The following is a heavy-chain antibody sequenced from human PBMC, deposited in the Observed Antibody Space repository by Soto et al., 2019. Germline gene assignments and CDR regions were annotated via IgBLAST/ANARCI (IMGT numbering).Heavy chain of an antibody. D-gene: IGHD3-22*01. V-gene: IGHV4-34*01. CDR3: ARGVVDSYYYDSSGYYNFDY. J-gene: IGHJ4*02. Sequence: SETLSLTCAVYGGSFSGYYWSWIRQPPGKGLEWIGEINHSGSTNYNPSLKSRVTISVDTSKNQFSLKLSSVTAADTAVYYCARGVVDSYYYDSSGYYNFDYWGQGTLVTVSS. CDR2: INHSGST. CDR1: GGSFSGYY.